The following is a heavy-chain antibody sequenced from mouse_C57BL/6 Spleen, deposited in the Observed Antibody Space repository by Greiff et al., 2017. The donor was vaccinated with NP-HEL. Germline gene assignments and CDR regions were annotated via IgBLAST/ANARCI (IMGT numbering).Heavy chain of an antibody. CDR1: GYAFSSSW. CDR2: IYPGDGDT. D-gene: IGHD2-4*01. Sequence: SGPELVKPGASVKISCKASGYAFSSSWMNWVKQRPGKGLEWIGRIYPGDGDTNYNGKFKGKATLTADKSSSTAYMQLSSLTSEDSAVYFCARAPIPSDYGGFAYWGQGTLVTVSA. J-gene: IGHJ3*01. V-gene: IGHV1-82*01. CDR3: ARAPIPSDYGGFAY.